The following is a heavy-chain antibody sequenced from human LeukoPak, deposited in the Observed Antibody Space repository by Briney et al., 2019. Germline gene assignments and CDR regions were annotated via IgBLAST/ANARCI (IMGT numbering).Heavy chain of an antibody. CDR1: GFTFSSYA. D-gene: IGHD3-3*01. V-gene: IGHV3-23*01. CDR3: AKAHLLEWLPIIGGDFDY. CDR2: ISGSGGST. J-gene: IGHJ4*02. Sequence: QPGGSLRLSCAASGFTFSSYAMSWVRQAPGKGLEWVSAISGSGGSTYYADSVKGRFTISRDNSKNTLYLQMNSLRAEDTAVYYCAKAHLLEWLPIIGGDFDYWGQGTLVTVSS.